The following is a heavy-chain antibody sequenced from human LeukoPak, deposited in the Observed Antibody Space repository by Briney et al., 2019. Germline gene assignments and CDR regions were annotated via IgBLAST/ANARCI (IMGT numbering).Heavy chain of an antibody. Sequence: SETLSLTCAVYGGSFSGYYWSWIRQPPGKGLEWIGEINHSGSTNYNPSLKSRVTISVDTSKNQFSLKLGSVTAADTAVYYCARSPYGSGSYYKGVNWFDSWGQGTLVTVSS. CDR2: INHSGST. J-gene: IGHJ5*01. V-gene: IGHV4-34*01. D-gene: IGHD3-10*01. CDR1: GGSFSGYY. CDR3: ARSPYGSGSYYKGVNWFDS.